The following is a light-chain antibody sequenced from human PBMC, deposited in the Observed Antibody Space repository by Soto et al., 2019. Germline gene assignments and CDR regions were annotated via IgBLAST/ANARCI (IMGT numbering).Light chain of an antibody. CDR3: QQLNSYPPT. J-gene: IGKJ4*01. CDR2: AAS. CDR1: QGISSY. V-gene: IGKV1-9*01. Sequence: DIQLTQSPSFLSASVGDRVTITCRASQGISSYLAWYQQKPGKAPKLLIYAASTLQSGVPSRFSGSGSGTDLTLTISSLKPEDFATSYSQQLNSYPPTFGGGTKVEIK.